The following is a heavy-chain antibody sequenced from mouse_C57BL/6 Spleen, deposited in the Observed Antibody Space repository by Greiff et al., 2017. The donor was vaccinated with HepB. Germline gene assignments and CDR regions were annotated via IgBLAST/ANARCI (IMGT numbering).Heavy chain of an antibody. CDR1: GYTFTDYN. CDR2: INPNNGGT. D-gene: IGHD1-1*01. J-gene: IGHJ2*01. V-gene: IGHV1-22*01. CDR3: ASSLIYYYGSSYDFDY. Sequence: EVQLQQSGPELVKPGASVKMSCKASGYTFTDYNMHWVKQSHGKSLEWIGYINPNNGGTSYNQKFKGKATLTVNKSSSTAYMELRSLPSEDSAVYYCASSLIYYYGSSYDFDYWGQGTTLTVSS.